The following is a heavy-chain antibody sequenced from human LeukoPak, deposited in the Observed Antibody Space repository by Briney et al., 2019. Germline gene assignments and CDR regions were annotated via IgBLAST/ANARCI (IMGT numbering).Heavy chain of an antibody. CDR2: IYYSGSN. D-gene: IGHD2-2*01. J-gene: IGHJ4*02. Sequence: SETLSLTCTVSGGSISSYYWSWIRQTPGKGLEWIGYIYYSGSNNYNPSLKSRVNISVDTSKNQFSLKLSSVTAADTALYYCASLYCSSTSCYLFLWGQGTLVSVSS. CDR1: GGSISSYY. V-gene: IGHV4-59*08. CDR3: ASLYCSSTSCYLFL.